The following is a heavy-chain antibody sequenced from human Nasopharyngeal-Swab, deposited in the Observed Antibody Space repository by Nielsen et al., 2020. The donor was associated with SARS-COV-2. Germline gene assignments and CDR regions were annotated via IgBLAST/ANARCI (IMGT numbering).Heavy chain of an antibody. Sequence: SETLSLTCTVSGASFSRDYWSWIRLPAGKRLESIGYIYYGSTSYNPSLQSRVTMSVDTSKKQLSLTLTSVTTDDTAIYYCARRRTQWAPFDLWGQGTLVTVSS. J-gene: IGHJ4*02. D-gene: IGHD6-19*01. CDR2: IYYGST. CDR1: GASFSRDY. CDR3: ARRRTQWAPFDL. V-gene: IGHV4-59*01.